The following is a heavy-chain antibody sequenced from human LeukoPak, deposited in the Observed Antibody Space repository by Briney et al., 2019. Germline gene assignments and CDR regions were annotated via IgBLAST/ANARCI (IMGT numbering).Heavy chain of an antibody. D-gene: IGHD1-26*01. CDR1: GFTFSSYS. V-gene: IGHV3-21*01. CDR3: ARDLGDSGRDY. Sequence: PGGSLRLSCAASGFTFSSYSMNLVRQAPGKGLEWVSSISSSSSYIYYADSVKGRFTISRDNAKNSLYLQMNSLRAEDTAVYYCARDLGDSGRDYWGQGTLVTVSS. J-gene: IGHJ4*02. CDR2: ISSSSSYI.